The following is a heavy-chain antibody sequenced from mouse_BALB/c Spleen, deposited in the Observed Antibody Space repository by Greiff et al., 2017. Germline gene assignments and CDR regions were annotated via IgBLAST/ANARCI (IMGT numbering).Heavy chain of an antibody. J-gene: IGHJ4*01. V-gene: IGHV5-4*02. CDR3: ARDRTGKDAMDY. CDR2: ISDGGSYT. Sequence: EVQLVESGGGLVQPGGSLKLSCAASGFTFSDYYMYWVRQTPEKRLEWVATISDGGSYTYYPDSVKGRFTISRDNAKNNLYLQMSSLKSEDTAMYYCARDRTGKDAMDYWGQGTSVTVSS. D-gene: IGHD4-1*01. CDR1: GFTFSDYY.